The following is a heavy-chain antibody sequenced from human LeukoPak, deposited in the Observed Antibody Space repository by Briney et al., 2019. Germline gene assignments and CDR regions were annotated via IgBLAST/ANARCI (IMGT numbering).Heavy chain of an antibody. J-gene: IGHJ6*03. D-gene: IGHD2-21*01. V-gene: IGHV1-69*06. CDR2: IIPIFGTA. Sequence: SVKVSCKASGGTFSSYAISWVRQAPGQGLEWMGGIIPIFGTANYAQKFQGRVTITADKSTSTAYMELSSLRSEDTAVYYCARIANVPYYYYYMDVWGKGTTVTVSS. CDR3: ARIANVPYYYYYMDV. CDR1: GGTFSSYA.